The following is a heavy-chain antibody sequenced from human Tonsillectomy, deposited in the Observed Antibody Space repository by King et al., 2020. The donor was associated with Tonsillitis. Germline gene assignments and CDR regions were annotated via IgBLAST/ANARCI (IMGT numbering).Heavy chain of an antibody. CDR1: GYSISSGYY. J-gene: IGHJ2*01. D-gene: IGHD2-2*01. CDR2: IYHSGST. CDR3: ARVPYQLLSRYFDL. Sequence: QLQESGPGLVKPSETLSLTCSVSGYSISSGYYWGWIRQPPGKGLERIGNIYHSGSTYYNPSLKSRVTISVDTSKNQFSLKLSSVTAADTAVYYCARVPYQLLSRYFDLWGRGTLITVSS. V-gene: IGHV4-38-2*02.